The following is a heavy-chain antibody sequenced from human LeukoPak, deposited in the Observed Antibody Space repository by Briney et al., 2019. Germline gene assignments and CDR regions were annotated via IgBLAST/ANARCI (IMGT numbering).Heavy chain of an antibody. V-gene: IGHV3-23*01. CDR2: ISVGGGT. CDR1: GLSFSSYA. D-gene: IGHD3-3*01. CDR3: TKGAIFGAQIHFDY. Sequence: GGSLRISCAASGLSFSSYAMNWVRQAPGKGLEWVSTISVGGGTYYAESVKGRFSISRDNSKNTLYLQMNSLRAGDTAVYYCTKGAIFGAQIHFDYWGQGTLVTVSS. J-gene: IGHJ4*02.